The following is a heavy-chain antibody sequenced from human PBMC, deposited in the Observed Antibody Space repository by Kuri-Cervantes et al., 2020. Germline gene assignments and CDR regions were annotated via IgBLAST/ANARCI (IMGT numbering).Heavy chain of an antibody. CDR3: VRDYQNF. Sequence: GESLKISCAASGFTFSSYAMSWVRQAPGKGLEWVSAISGSGGSTYYADSVKGRFTISRDNVKNSLYLQVSSLRVEDTAVYYCVRDYQNFWGQGTLVTVSS. D-gene: IGHD2-2*01. CDR1: GFTFSSYA. CDR2: ISGSGGST. J-gene: IGHJ4*02. V-gene: IGHV3-23*01.